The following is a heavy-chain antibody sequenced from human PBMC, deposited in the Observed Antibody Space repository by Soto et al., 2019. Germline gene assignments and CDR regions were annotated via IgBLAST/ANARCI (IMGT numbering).Heavy chain of an antibody. Sequence: SVKVSCKASGGTFSSYAISWVRQAPGQGLEWMGGIIPIFGTANYAQKFQGRVTITADKSTSTAYMELSSLRSEDTAVYYCAVDTAILYYFDYWGQGTLVTVSS. CDR3: AVDTAILYYFDY. V-gene: IGHV1-69*06. D-gene: IGHD5-18*01. J-gene: IGHJ4*02. CDR2: IIPIFGTA. CDR1: GGTFSSYA.